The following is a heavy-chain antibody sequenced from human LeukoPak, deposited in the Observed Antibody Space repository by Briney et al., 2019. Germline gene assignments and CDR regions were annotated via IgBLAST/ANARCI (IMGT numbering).Heavy chain of an antibody. Sequence: GGSLRLSCAASGFTLSSYGMHWVRQAPGKGLEWVSGINWNGGSTGYADSVKGRFTISRDNAKNTLYLQMNSLRAEDTAVYYCARVTRDYYDRVAADYWGQGTLVTVSS. CDR1: GFTLSSYG. D-gene: IGHD3-22*01. CDR3: ARVTRDYYDRVAADY. V-gene: IGHV3-20*04. CDR2: INWNGGST. J-gene: IGHJ4*02.